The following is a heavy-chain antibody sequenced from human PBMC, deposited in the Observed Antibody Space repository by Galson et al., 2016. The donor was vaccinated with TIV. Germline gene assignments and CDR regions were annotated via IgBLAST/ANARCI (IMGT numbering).Heavy chain of an antibody. D-gene: IGHD2-8*02. CDR1: GFAVSNFA. V-gene: IGHV3-23*05. CDR3: AKQDVVLPTTPFDH. CDR2: ITGGLSNT. J-gene: IGHJ4*02. Sequence: SLRLSCAASGFAVSNFAMSWVRQAPGKGLEWVSAITGGLSNTYYADSVKGRFTISRDNSKNILYLQMNSLRAEDTAVYYCAKQDVVLPTTPFDHWGQGTPVIVSS.